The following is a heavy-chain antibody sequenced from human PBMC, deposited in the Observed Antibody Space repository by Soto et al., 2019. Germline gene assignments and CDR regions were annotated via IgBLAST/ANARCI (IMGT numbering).Heavy chain of an antibody. CDR3: ARYQGAGYYSES. D-gene: IGHD3-9*01. Sequence: GESLKISCKGSGYSFSNNWIGWVRQMPGKGLEWMGIIYPGDSETRYSPSFQGQVIISADKSTTTAYLQWSSLKASDSAMYYCARYQGAGYYSESWGQGTLVTVSS. J-gene: IGHJ4*02. V-gene: IGHV5-51*01. CDR1: GYSFSNNW. CDR2: IYPGDSET.